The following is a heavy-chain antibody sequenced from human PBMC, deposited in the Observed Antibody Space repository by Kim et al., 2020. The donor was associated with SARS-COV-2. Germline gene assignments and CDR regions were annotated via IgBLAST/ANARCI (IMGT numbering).Heavy chain of an antibody. D-gene: IGHD4-17*01. CDR2: ISSSSSYI. J-gene: IGHJ6*02. CDR1: GFTFSSYS. V-gene: IGHV3-21*01. Sequence: GGSLRLSCAASGFTFSSYSMNWVRQAPGKGLEWVSSISSSSSYIYYADSVKGRFTISRDNAKNSLYLQMNSLRAEDTAVYYCARAERYSTVAPYYYYYGMDVWGQGTTVTVSS. CDR3: ARAERYSTVAPYYYYYGMDV.